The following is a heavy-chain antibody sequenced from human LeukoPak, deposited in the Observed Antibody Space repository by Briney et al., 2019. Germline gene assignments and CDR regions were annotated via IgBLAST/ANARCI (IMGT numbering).Heavy chain of an antibody. CDR1: GYTFTSYY. Sequence: ASVKVSCKASGYTFTSYYMHWVRPAPGQGLEWMGIINHSGGSTSYAQKLQGRVTMTTDTSTSTAYMELRSLRSDDTAVYYCARVLSENYYYYYYMDVWGKGTTVTISS. J-gene: IGHJ6*03. CDR2: INHSGGST. V-gene: IGHV1-46*01. CDR3: ARVLSENYYYYYYMDV.